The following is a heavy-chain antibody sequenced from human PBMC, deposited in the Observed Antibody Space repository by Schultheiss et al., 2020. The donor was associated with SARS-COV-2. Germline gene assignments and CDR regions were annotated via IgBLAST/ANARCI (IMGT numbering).Heavy chain of an antibody. J-gene: IGHJ4*02. Sequence: GGSLRLSCAASGFTFSSYWMSWVRQAPGKGLEWVANIKQDGSEKYYVDSVKGRFTISRDNSKNTLYLQMNSLRAEDTAVYYCARDRAPRRYYDFWSGYYTGPDYWGQGTLVTVSS. CDR1: GFTFSSYW. CDR3: ARDRAPRRYYDFWSGYYTGPDY. CDR2: IKQDGSEK. D-gene: IGHD3-3*01. V-gene: IGHV3-7*01.